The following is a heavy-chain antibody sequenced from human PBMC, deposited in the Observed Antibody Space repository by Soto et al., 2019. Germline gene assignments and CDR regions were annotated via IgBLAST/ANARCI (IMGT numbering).Heavy chain of an antibody. CDR2: IIPIFGTA. CDR3: ARDDGDTAMVPDYYYGMDV. V-gene: IGHV1-69*01. Sequence: QVQLVQSGAEVQKPGSSVKVSCKASGGTFSSYAISWVRQAPGQGLEWMGGIIPIFGTANYAQKFQGRVTITADESTSTAYMELSILRSEDTAVYYCARDDGDTAMVPDYYYGMDVWGQGTTVTVSS. D-gene: IGHD5-18*01. CDR1: GGTFSSYA. J-gene: IGHJ6*02.